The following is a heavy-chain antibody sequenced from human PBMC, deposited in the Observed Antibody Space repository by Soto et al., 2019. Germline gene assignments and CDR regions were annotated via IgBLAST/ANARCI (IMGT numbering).Heavy chain of an antibody. Sequence: EVQLVESGGGLVQPGGSLRLSCVASGFSFSSYSMVWVRQAPGKGLQWVSYIFVTGGTIYYADSVKGRFTVSRDNAKNSLFLLMNSLRAEDTGVYYCARDRDWAFDYWGQGTLVTVSS. J-gene: IGHJ4*02. CDR2: IFVTGGTI. CDR1: GFSFSSYS. D-gene: IGHD3-9*01. V-gene: IGHV3-48*03. CDR3: ARDRDWAFDY.